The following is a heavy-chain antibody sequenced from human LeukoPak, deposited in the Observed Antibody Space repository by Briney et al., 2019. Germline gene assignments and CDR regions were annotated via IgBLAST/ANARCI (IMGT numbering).Heavy chain of an antibody. D-gene: IGHD3-10*01. CDR3: ARGPSYYYGSGTPGYVNAFDI. CDR1: GGSISSYY. CDR2: IFYSGST. Sequence: SETLSLTCTVSGGSISSYYWSWIRQPSGKGLEWIGYIFYSGSTNYNPSLKSRVTISVDTSKNQFFLNLSSVTTADTAVYYCARGPSYYYGSGTPGYVNAFDIWGQGTMVTVSS. J-gene: IGHJ3*02. V-gene: IGHV4-59*01.